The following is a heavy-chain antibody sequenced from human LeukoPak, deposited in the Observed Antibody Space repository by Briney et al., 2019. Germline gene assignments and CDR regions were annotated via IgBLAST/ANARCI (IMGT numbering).Heavy chain of an antibody. V-gene: IGHV1-2*02. D-gene: IGHD6-13*01. CDR3: ASRDRIAAAGTNRDAFDI. Sequence: ASVKVSCKASGYTFTSYGISWVRQAPGQGLEWMGWINPNSGGTNYAQKFQGRVTMTRDTSISTAYMELSRLRSDDTAVYYCASRDRIAAAGTNRDAFDIWGQGTMVTVSS. CDR1: GYTFTSYG. CDR2: INPNSGGT. J-gene: IGHJ3*02.